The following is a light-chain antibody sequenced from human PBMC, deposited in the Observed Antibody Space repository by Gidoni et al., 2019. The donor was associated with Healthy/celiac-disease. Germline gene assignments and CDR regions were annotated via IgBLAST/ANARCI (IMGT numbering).Light chain of an antibody. CDR3: LQDYNYPRT. Sequence: AIQMTQSPSSLSTSVGDRVTITCRASQGIRNDLGWYQQIPGKAPKLLIYAASSLQSGVPSRFSGSGSGTDFTLTISSLQPEDFATYYCLQDYNYPRTFGGXTKVEIK. J-gene: IGKJ4*01. CDR2: AAS. CDR1: QGIRND. V-gene: IGKV1-6*01.